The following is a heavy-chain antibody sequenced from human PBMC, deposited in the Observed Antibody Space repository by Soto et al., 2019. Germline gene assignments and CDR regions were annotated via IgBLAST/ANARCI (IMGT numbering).Heavy chain of an antibody. CDR1: GGSFSGYY. Sequence: SETLSLTCAVYGGSFSGYYWSWIRQPPGKGLEWIGEINHSGSTNYNPSLKSRVTISVDTSKNQFSLKLSSVTAADTAVYYCARGLDIVVVPAAILGRIQLPFDYWGQGTLVTVSS. J-gene: IGHJ4*02. CDR3: ARGLDIVVVPAAILGRIQLPFDY. D-gene: IGHD2-2*02. CDR2: INHSGST. V-gene: IGHV4-34*01.